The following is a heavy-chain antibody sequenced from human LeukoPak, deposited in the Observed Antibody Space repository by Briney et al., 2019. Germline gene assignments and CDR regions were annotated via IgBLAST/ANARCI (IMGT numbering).Heavy chain of an antibody. CDR3: GKTTVGYSSGQKPAWPVDY. CDR2: IFGSGGSP. V-gene: IGHV3-23*01. J-gene: IGHJ4*02. D-gene: IGHD5-18*01. Sequence: GGSLRLSCEASGFTFGSHAVYWVRQAPGKGLEWVAGIFGSGGSPHYADPVKGRFTISRDNSRNTVYLQINSLRAEETAVYYCGKTTVGYSSGQKPAWPVDYWGQGTLVTVSS. CDR1: GFTFGSHA.